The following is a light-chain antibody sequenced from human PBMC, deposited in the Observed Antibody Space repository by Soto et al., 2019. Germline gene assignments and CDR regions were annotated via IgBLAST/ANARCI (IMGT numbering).Light chain of an antibody. V-gene: IGKV1-5*03. J-gene: IGKJ1*01. CDR2: KAS. Sequence: DIPMTQSPSTLSASVGDRVTMTSRASQSISSWLAWYQQKPGKAPKLLIYKASSLESGVPSRFSGSGSGTEFTLTISSLQPDDFATYYCQPYNSYPWTFGQGTKVEIK. CDR1: QSISSW. CDR3: QPYNSYPWT.